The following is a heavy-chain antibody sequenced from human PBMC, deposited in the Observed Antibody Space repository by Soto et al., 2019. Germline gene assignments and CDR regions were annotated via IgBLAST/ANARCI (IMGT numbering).Heavy chain of an antibody. V-gene: IGHV4-59*01. CDR2: IYYSGST. D-gene: IGHD3-22*01. Sequence: SETLSLTCTVSGGSISSYYWSWIRQPPGKGLEWIGYIYYSGSTNYNPSLKSRVTISVDTSKNQFSLKLSSVTAADTAVYYCARVASYYDSSGYYSSRFDYWGKGTLVTVSS. J-gene: IGHJ4*02. CDR3: ARVASYYDSSGYYSSRFDY. CDR1: GGSISSYY.